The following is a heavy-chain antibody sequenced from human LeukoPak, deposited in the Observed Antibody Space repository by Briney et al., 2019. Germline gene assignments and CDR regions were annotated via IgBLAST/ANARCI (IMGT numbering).Heavy chain of an antibody. Sequence: ASVKVSCKASGGTFSSYTISWVRQAPGKGLEWVSSITSSSNYIYYADSVKGRFTISRDNAKNSLYLQMNSLRAEDTTVYYCARDCWDYGSGSYCGIDYWGQGTLVTVSS. CDR2: ITSSSNYI. CDR3: ARDCWDYGSGSYCGIDY. J-gene: IGHJ4*02. V-gene: IGHV3-21*03. CDR1: GGTFSSYT. D-gene: IGHD3-10*01.